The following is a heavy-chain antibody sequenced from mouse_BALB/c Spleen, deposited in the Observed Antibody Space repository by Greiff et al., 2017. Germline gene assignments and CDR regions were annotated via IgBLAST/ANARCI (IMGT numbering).Heavy chain of an antibody. V-gene: IGHV14-3*02. CDR1: GFNIKDTY. CDR2: IDPANGNT. J-gene: IGHJ4*01. CDR3: ARSYGSSYWDY. Sequence: VQLQQSGAELVKPGASVKLSCTASGFNIKDTYMHWVKQRPEQGLEWIGRIDPANGNTKYDPKFQGKATITADTSSNTAYLQLSSLTSEDTAVYYCARSYGSSYWDYWGQGTSVTVSA. D-gene: IGHD1-1*01.